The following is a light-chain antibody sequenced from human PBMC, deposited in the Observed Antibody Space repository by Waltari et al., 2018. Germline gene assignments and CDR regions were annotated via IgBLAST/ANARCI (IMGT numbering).Light chain of an antibody. V-gene: IGLV2-23*02. CDR2: EVN. J-gene: IGLJ3*02. CDR3: CSYASDITLV. Sequence: QSALSQPASVSGSPGQSITISCTGTSSDVGSYKLVSWYQQHPGKVPKPIIFEVNKRPSGVSNRFSGSKSGNTASLTISGLQPEDEADYYCCSYASDITLVFGVGTKLTVL. CDR1: SSDVGSYKL.